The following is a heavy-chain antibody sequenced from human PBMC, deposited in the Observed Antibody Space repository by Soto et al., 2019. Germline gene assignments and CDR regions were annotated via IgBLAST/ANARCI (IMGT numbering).Heavy chain of an antibody. Sequence: SETLSLTCAVYGGSFSGYYWSWIRQPPGKGLEWIGEINHSGSTNYNPSLKSRITINPDTSKNQFSLQLNSVTPEDTAVYYCARSPLIGTTVVAAATWGQGTLVTVSS. CDR3: ARSPLIGTTVVAAAT. D-gene: IGHD6-13*01. J-gene: IGHJ5*02. CDR2: INHSGST. CDR1: GGSFSGYY. V-gene: IGHV4-34*01.